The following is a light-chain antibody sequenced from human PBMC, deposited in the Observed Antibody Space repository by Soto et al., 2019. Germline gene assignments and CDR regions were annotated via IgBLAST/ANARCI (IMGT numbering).Light chain of an antibody. CDR3: QQANSFPLT. V-gene: IGKV1-12*01. J-gene: IGKJ4*01. CDR1: QGIGSW. Sequence: DIQMTQSPSPVSASVGDGVTITCRASQGIGSWLAWYQHKPGKAPKLLISAASSLQGGVPSRFSGSGSGTDFTLTISSLQPEDFATYYCQQANSFPLTFGGGTKVEIK. CDR2: AAS.